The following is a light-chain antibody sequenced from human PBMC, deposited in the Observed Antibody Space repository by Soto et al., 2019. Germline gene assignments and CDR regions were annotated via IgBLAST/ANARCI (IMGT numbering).Light chain of an antibody. CDR3: QQYDNVPWT. Sequence: DIQMTQSPSSLSASVGDRVTITCQATQDINHYLNWYQQKPGKAPELLIFSAVNSEAGVTSRFSGSGSGTEYTLTITSVQPEDIATYLCQQYDNVPWTFGQGTKVDIK. CDR2: SAV. J-gene: IGKJ1*01. V-gene: IGKV1-33*01. CDR1: QDINHY.